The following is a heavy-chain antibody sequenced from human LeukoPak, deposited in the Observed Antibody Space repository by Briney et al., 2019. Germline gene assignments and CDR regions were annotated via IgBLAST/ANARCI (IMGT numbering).Heavy chain of an antibody. V-gene: IGHV3-23*01. J-gene: IGHJ4*02. CDR1: GFTFSSYA. D-gene: IGHD3-22*01. CDR2: ISGSGGST. CDR3: AKAWDYYGSSAPGY. Sequence: GGSLRLSCAASGFTFSSYAMSWVRQAPGKGLEWVSAISGSGGSTYYADSVKGRFTISRDNSKNTLYLQMNSLRAEDTAVYYCAKAWDYYGSSAPGYWGQGTLVTVSS.